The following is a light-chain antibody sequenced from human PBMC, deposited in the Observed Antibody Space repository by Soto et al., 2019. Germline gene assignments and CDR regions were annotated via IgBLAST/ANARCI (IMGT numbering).Light chain of an antibody. J-gene: IGKJ5*01. Sequence: IQMTQSPSSLSASVGDRVIITCRASQFISTYLNWYQHKPGKAPKVLIYAASTLQSGVPSRFSGSGSGTDFTLTISSLQPEDFATYYCQQSYSTLFTFGQGTRLEIK. CDR3: QQSYSTLFT. CDR2: AAS. CDR1: QFISTY. V-gene: IGKV1-39*01.